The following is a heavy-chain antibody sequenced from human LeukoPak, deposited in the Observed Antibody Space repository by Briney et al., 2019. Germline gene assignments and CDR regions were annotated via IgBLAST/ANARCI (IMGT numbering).Heavy chain of an antibody. D-gene: IGHD6-13*01. CDR2: IRYDGSNK. Sequence: PGGSLRLSCAASGFTFSSYGMHWVRQAPGKGLEWVAFIRYDGSNKYYADSVKGRFTISRDNSKNTLYLQMNSLRAGDTAVYYCARDLYSSSWYGAFDIWGQGTMVTVSS. CDR1: GFTFSSYG. V-gene: IGHV3-30*02. J-gene: IGHJ3*02. CDR3: ARDLYSSSWYGAFDI.